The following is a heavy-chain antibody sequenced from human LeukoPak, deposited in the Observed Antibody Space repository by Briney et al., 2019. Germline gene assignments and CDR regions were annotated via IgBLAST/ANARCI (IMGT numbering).Heavy chain of an antibody. J-gene: IGHJ4*02. D-gene: IGHD6-13*01. CDR3: GTGWGAAGHDGF. CDR1: GFTFSSAW. CDR2: IKKKGGGEAT. Sequence: GGSLTPSCAVSGFTFSSAWMNWVRQAPAKGMEWVGRIKKKGGGEATDYVAAVKGRFTISRDDSKNTLYLQMNSLKSEDTAVYFCGTGWGAAGHDGFWGQGTLVTVSS. V-gene: IGHV3-15*07.